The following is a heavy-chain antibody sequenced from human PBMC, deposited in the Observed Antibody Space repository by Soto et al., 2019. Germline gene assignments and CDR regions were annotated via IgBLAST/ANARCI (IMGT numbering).Heavy chain of an antibody. CDR2: IGWNSGNI. D-gene: IGHD3-3*01. CDR3: AKDRSFGVTSFYYMDV. Sequence: GGSLRLSCAASGFTFSGYGMHWVRQAPGKGLEWVSGIGWNSGNIGYADSVKGRFTISRDNAKNSLYLQMNSLRAEDTALYYCAKDRSFGVTSFYYMDVWGKGTTVTVSS. CDR1: GFTFSGYG. J-gene: IGHJ6*03. V-gene: IGHV3-9*01.